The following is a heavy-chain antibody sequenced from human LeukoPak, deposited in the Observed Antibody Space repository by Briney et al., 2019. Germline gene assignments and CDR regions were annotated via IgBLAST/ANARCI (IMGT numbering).Heavy chain of an antibody. J-gene: IGHJ4*02. D-gene: IGHD5-18*01. CDR1: GYSISSGYY. CDR3: ARRRGYTYGFSFDY. CDR2: IYHSGST. Sequence: SETRSLTCDVSGYSISSGYYWGWIRQPPGKGLEWIGNIYHSGSTYYNPSLKSRVTISVDTSKNQFSLKLNSMTAADTAVYYCARRRGYTYGFSFDYWGQGTLVTVSP. V-gene: IGHV4-38-2*01.